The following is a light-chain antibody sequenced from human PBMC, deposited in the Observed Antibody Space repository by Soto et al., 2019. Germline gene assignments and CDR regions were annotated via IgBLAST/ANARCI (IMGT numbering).Light chain of an antibody. CDR3: QQSGSSPTWT. V-gene: IGKV3-20*01. CDR1: QTVSSSY. J-gene: IGKJ1*01. Sequence: EIALTQSPGTLSLSPGEIATLSCRASQTVSSSYLAWYQQKPGQAPRLLLYGASSRATGIPDRFSGSGSGTDFTLTISRREAEDVAVYYCQQSGSSPTWTVGQGTTVDI. CDR2: GAS.